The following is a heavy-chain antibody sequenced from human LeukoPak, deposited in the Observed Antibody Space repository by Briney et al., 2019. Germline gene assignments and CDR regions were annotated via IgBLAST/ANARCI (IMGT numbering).Heavy chain of an antibody. CDR1: GFTFSSYG. V-gene: IGHV3-30*02. CDR3: AKDYGGSGYYYMDV. CDR2: IRYDGSNK. Sequence: GGSLRLSCAASGFTFSSYGMHWVRQAPGKGLEGVAFIRYDGSNKYYADSVKGRFTISRDNSKNTLYLQMNSLRAEDTAVYYCAKDYGGSGYYYMDVWGKGTTVTVSS. J-gene: IGHJ6*03. D-gene: IGHD3-16*01.